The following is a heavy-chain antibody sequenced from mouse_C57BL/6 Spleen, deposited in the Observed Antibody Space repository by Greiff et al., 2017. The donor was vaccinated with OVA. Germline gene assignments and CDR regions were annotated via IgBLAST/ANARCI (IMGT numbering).Heavy chain of an antibody. V-gene: IGHV6-6*01. CDR2: IRNKANNHAT. J-gene: IGHJ4*01. CDR1: GFTFSDAW. CDR3: TRGEMDYYATDY. Sequence: EVKVEESGGGLVQPGGSMKLSCAASGFTFSDAWMDWVRQSPEKGLEWVAEIRNKANNHATYYAESVLGRFTISRDDSNSSIYLQMNSIRAEDTGIYYCTRGEMDYYATDYWGQGTSVTVSS.